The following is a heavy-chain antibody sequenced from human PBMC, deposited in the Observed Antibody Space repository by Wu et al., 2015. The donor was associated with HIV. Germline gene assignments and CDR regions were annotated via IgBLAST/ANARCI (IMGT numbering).Heavy chain of an antibody. Sequence: QVQLVQSGAEVKKPGASVKVSCKASGYTFTGYYMHWVRQAPGQGLEWMGWINPNSGGTNYAQKFQGRVTMTRDTSISTAYMELSRLRSDDTAVYYCARDSVVVIAYGGYFDLWGRGTLVTVSS. V-gene: IGHV1-2*02. CDR2: INPNSGGT. J-gene: IGHJ2*01. CDR1: GYTFTGYY. D-gene: IGHD2-21*01. CDR3: ARDSVVVIAYGGYFDL.